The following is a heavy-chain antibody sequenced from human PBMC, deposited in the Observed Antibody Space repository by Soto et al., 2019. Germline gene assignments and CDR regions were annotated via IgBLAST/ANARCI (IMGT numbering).Heavy chain of an antibody. V-gene: IGHV3-21*01. CDR3: TRDASRDSSARGWFDP. Sequence: GSLRLSCAASGFTFRSFTMNWVRQAPGKGLEWVSTISSNSAYIYYTDALRGRFTISRDNAKNSLHLQMNSLRAEDTAVYYCTRDASRDSSARGWFDPWGPGTLVTVSS. D-gene: IGHD6-13*01. J-gene: IGHJ5*02. CDR1: GFTFRSFT. CDR2: ISSNSAYI.